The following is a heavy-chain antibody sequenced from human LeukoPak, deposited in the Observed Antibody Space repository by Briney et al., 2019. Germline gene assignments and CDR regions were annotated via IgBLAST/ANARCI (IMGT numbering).Heavy chain of an antibody. V-gene: IGHV1-69*13. CDR2: IIPIFGTA. D-gene: IGHD1-14*01. Sequence: ASVKVSCKASGGTFSSYAISWVRQAPGQGLEWMGGIIPIFGTANYAQKFQGRVTITADESTSTAYMELSSLRSEDTAVYYCARHLYPHTEFDFWGQGTLVTVSS. J-gene: IGHJ4*02. CDR3: ARHLYPHTEFDF. CDR1: GGTFSSYA.